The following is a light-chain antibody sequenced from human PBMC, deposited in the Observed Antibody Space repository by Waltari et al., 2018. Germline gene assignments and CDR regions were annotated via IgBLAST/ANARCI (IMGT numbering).Light chain of an antibody. V-gene: IGLV3-19*01. J-gene: IGLJ3*02. CDR2: GQD. CDR3: LSRDTTSTRV. CDR1: SLRSYY. Sequence: SSELTQDPAVSVALGQTVSITCKGASLRSYYPSWYQQRPGQAPILILYGQDNRPSGIPDRFSGSTSGNTASLTITGAQAEDEADYYCLSRDTTSTRVFGGGTRLTV.